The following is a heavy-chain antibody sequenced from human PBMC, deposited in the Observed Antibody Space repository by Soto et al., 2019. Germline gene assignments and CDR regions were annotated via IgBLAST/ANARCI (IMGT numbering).Heavy chain of an antibody. CDR2: MNPNSGNT. Sequence: QVQLVQSGADVKKPGASVKVSCKTSGYTFSSYDINWVRQATGQGLEWMGWMNPNSGNTGYVQKFQGRVPMTRNTSISTAYLELSSLRSEDTAVYYCARSRILDYWGQGTLVTVSS. V-gene: IGHV1-8*01. CDR1: GYTFSSYD. J-gene: IGHJ4*02. CDR3: ARSRILDY.